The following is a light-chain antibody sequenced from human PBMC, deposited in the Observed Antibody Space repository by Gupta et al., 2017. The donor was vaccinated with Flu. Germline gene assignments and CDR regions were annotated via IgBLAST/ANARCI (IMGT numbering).Light chain of an antibody. J-gene: IGLJ1*01. CDR2: EVS. CDR3: SSYTSSSTYV. Sequence: GSPGQSITISCTGTSSDVGGYNYVSWYQQHPGKAPKLMIYEVSNRPSGVSNRFSGSKSGNTASLTISGLQAEDEADYYCSSYTSSSTYVFGTGTKVTVL. V-gene: IGLV2-14*01. CDR1: SSDVGGYNY.